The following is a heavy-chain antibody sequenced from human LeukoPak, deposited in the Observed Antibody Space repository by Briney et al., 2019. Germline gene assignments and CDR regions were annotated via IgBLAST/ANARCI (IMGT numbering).Heavy chain of an antibody. J-gene: IGHJ4*02. D-gene: IGHD1-7*01. V-gene: IGHV3-48*03. CDR1: GFTFSSYE. CDR3: ARGDGRTGTRVY. Sequence: PGGSLRLSCAASGFTFSSYEMNWVRQAPGKGLEWVSYISSGGSTIYYADSVKGRFTISRDNAKNSLYLQMNSLRAEDTAVYYCARGDGRTGTRVYWGQGTLVTVSS. CDR2: ISSGGSTI.